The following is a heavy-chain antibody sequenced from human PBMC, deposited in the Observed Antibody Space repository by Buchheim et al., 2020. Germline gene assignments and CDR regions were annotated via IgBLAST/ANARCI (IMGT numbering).Heavy chain of an antibody. CDR2: ISGSGGST. Sequence: EVQLLESGGGLVQPGGSLRLSCAASGFTFSSYAMSWVRQAPGKGLEWVSAISGSGGSTYYADSVKGRFTISRENSKNTLYLQMNSLRAEDTAVYYCAKYGARCSSTSCYVSGMDVWGQGTT. CDR1: GFTFSSYA. CDR3: AKYGARCSSTSCYVSGMDV. J-gene: IGHJ6*02. D-gene: IGHD2-2*01. V-gene: IGHV3-23*01.